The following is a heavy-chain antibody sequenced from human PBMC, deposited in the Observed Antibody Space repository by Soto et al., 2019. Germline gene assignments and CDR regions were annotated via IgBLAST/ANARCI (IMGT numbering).Heavy chain of an antibody. CDR1: GYTFTIYW. CDR3: ARPANTVADHFDL. D-gene: IGHD4-17*01. Sequence: GESLKIFCQVSGYTFTIYWIGVVRQMPGKGLEWMWIIYPSDSDTRYSPSFQGQVTISADQSINTAYLQWDSLKASDTAIYYCARPANTVADHFDLWGQGTPVTVSS. J-gene: IGHJ4*02. CDR2: IYPSDSDT. V-gene: IGHV5-51*01.